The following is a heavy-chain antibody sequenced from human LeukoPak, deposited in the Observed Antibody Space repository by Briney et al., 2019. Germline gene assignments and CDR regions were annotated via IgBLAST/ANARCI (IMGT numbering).Heavy chain of an antibody. CDR1: GYTFTGYY. CDR2: INPNSGGT. CDR3: ARVYYGSGNTDC. J-gene: IGHJ4*02. Sequence: ASVKVSCKASGYTFTGYYMHWVRQAPGQGLEWMGRINPNSGGTNYAQNFQGRVTMTRDTSISTADMELSRLRSDDTAVYYCARVYYGSGNTDCWGQGTLVTVSS. V-gene: IGHV1-2*06. D-gene: IGHD3-10*01.